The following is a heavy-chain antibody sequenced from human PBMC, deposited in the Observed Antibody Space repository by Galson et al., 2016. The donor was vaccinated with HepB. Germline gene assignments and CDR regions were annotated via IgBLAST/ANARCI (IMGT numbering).Heavy chain of an antibody. Sequence: SVKVSCKASGYRFASYGISWVRQAPGQGLEWMGWISAYNGKTNYAQRLQGRVTMTTDTSTATVYMELRSLRSDDTAVYYCAREDSSYWYFDLWGRGTLVTVSS. CDR3: AREDSSYWYFDL. D-gene: IGHD2-15*01. J-gene: IGHJ2*01. CDR1: GYRFASYG. CDR2: ISAYNGKT. V-gene: IGHV1-18*01.